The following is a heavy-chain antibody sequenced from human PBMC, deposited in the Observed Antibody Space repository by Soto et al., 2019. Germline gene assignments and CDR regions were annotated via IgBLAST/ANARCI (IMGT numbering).Heavy chain of an antibody. D-gene: IGHD3-3*01. V-gene: IGHV4-39*01. CDR2: IPSSLRP. CDR1: GGSFSSSSYY. J-gene: IGHJ6*02. Sequence: SQTLSLTCPVSGGSFSSSSYYWGWLRPAPGKGLAWIRSIPSSLRPYYNPSLKSRVPISVDTAKNQFSLKLSSVTDANTAMYYCRLEEGRAIFGVVYGMEVWGQGTTVT. CDR3: RLEEGRAIFGVVYGMEV.